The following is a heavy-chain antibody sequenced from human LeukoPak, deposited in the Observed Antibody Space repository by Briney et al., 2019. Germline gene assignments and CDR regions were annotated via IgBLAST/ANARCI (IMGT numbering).Heavy chain of an antibody. CDR1: GYTFAGYY. CDR3: ARGGIAAAGPLYNWFDP. J-gene: IGHJ5*02. Sequence: ASVKVSCKASGYTFAGYYMHWVRQAPGQGLEWMGRINPNSGGTNYAQKFQGRVTMTRDTSISTAYMELSRLRSDDTAVYYCARGGIAAAGPLYNWFDPWGQGTLVTVSS. CDR2: INPNSGGT. D-gene: IGHD6-13*01. V-gene: IGHV1-2*06.